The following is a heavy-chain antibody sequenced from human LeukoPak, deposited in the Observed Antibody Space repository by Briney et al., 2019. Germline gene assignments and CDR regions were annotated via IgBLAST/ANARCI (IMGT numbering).Heavy chain of an antibody. CDR2: ISAYNGNT. Sequence: ASVKVSCKASGYTFTSYGISWVRQAPGQGREWMGWISAYNGNTNYAQKLQGRVTMTTDTSTSTAYMELRSLRSDDTAVYYCARGGIAVAGTLLYYYGMDVWGQGTTVTVSS. D-gene: IGHD6-19*01. J-gene: IGHJ6*02. V-gene: IGHV1-18*01. CDR1: GYTFTSYG. CDR3: ARGGIAVAGTLLYYYGMDV.